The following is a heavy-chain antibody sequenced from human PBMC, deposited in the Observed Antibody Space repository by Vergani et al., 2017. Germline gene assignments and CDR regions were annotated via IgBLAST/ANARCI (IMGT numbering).Heavy chain of an antibody. J-gene: IGHJ4*02. V-gene: IGHV1-69*01. CDR1: GGTFSSYA. CDR3: AWDRAVAGTYYLDY. D-gene: IGHD6-19*01. Sequence: QVQLVQSGAEVKKPGSSLKFSCKASGGTFSSYASSWVRQAPGQGLEWMGGIIPIFGTANYAQKFQGRVTITADESTSTAYMELSSLRAEDTAVYYCAWDRAVAGTYYLDYWGQGTLVTVSS. CDR2: IIPIFGTA.